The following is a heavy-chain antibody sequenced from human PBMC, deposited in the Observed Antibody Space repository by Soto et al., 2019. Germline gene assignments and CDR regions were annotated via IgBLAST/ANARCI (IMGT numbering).Heavy chain of an antibody. V-gene: IGHV4-31*02. CDR2: VYYSGST. CDR3: ARGTYYYDSSGYYFDY. D-gene: IGHD3-22*01. Sequence: TWVRQHPGKGLEWIGYVYYSGSTYYNPSLKSRVTISVDTSKNQFSLKLSSVTAADTAVYYCARGTYYYDSSGYYFDYWGQGTLVTVSS. J-gene: IGHJ4*02.